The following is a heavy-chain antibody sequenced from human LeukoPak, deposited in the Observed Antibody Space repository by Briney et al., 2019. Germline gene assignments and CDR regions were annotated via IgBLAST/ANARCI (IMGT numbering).Heavy chain of an antibody. CDR3: ARDTNIPESETFHY. V-gene: IGHV1-2*02. CDR2: TNPNIGST. J-gene: IGHJ4*02. D-gene: IGHD2-2*02. Sequence: ASVKVSCKASGHTFTDFYIHWVRQPPGQGPEWMGWTNPNIGSTNSAQKFQGRVTMTRDTSISTAYMELSGLRSDDTAVYYCARDTNIPESETFHYWGQGTLVTVSS. CDR1: GHTFTDFY.